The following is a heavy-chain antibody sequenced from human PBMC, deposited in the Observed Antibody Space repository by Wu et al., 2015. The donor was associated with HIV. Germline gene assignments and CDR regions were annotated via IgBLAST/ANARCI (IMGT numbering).Heavy chain of an antibody. J-gene: IGHJ3*02. CDR1: GYTFTSYY. D-gene: IGHD1-26*01. CDR2: INPSGGST. V-gene: IGHV1-46*01. CDR3: AREPTGVLEWEPDGAFDI. Sequence: QVQLVQSGAEVKKPGASVKVSCKASGYTFTSYYMHWVRQAPGQGLEWMGIINPSGGSTSYAQKFQGRVTMTRDTSTSTVYMELSSLRSEDTAVYYCAREPTGVLEWEPDGAFDIWGQGTMVTVSS.